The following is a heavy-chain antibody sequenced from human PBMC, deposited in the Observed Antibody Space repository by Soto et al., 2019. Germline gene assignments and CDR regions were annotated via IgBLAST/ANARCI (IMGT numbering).Heavy chain of an antibody. CDR3: VCNGYYSLDH. V-gene: IGHV4-4*02. CDR2: IHHSGGI. D-gene: IGHD6-25*01. J-gene: IGHJ4*02. CDR1: GDSMSSADW. Sequence: QVQLQESGPGLVKPSGTLSLTCDVSGDSMSSADWWSWVRQPPGKGLEWIGEIHHSGGINYHPSLRSRVTISVDMSKNQFSLNLSSVTAADTAVYFCVCNGYYSLDHWGQGTLVIVSP.